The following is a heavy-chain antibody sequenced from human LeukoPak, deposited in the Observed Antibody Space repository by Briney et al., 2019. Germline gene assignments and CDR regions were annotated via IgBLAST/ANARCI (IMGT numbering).Heavy chain of an antibody. CDR3: AKDGGYSYGFSVDY. D-gene: IGHD5-18*01. CDR1: GFTFSSYA. CDR2: ISGSGGST. Sequence: PGGSLRLSCAASGFTFSSYAMHWVRQAPGKGLEWVAVISGSGGSTYYADSVKGRFTISRDNSKNTLYLQMNSLRAEDTAVYYCAKDGGYSYGFSVDYWGQGTLVTVSS. J-gene: IGHJ4*02. V-gene: IGHV3-23*01.